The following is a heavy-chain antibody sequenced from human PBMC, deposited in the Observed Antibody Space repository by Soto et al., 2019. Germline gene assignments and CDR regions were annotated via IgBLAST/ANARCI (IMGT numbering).Heavy chain of an antibody. J-gene: IGHJ4*02. CDR3: ARDQGRYYSGASCPFHY. V-gene: IGHV3-21*03. Sequence: EVQLVESGGGLVKPGGSLRLSCAASGFTFSSYSMNWVRQAPGKGLEWVSSISRSSSYIYYADSVKGRFTITRDNSQNSLYLQMNSLSVEDTAVYSCARDQGRYYSGASCPFHYWGQGTLVTVSS. CDR1: GFTFSSYS. CDR2: ISRSSSYI. D-gene: IGHD2-15*01.